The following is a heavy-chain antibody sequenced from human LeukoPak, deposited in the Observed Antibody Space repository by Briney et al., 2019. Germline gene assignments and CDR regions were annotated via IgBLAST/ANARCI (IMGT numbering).Heavy chain of an antibody. CDR2: ISSSSSYI. CDR1: GFTFSSYS. D-gene: IGHD2-15*01. CDR3: ATALGYCSGGSCYSVVASIY. Sequence: GGSLRLSCAASGFTFSSYSMNWVRQAPGKGLEWVSSISSSSSYIYYADSVKGRFTISRDNAKNSLYLQMNSLRAEDTAVYYCATALGYCSGGSCYSVVASIYLGQGTLVTVPS. J-gene: IGHJ4*02. V-gene: IGHV3-21*01.